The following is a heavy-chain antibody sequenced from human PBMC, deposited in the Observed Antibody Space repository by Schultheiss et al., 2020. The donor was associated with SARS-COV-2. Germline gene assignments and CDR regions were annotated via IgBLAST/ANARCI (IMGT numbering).Heavy chain of an antibody. D-gene: IGHD4-17*01. V-gene: IGHV1-69*13. CDR3: ARDVVGDYGDHFDY. J-gene: IGHJ4*02. CDR2: IIPIFGTA. Sequence: SVKVSCKTSGGTFSSYAISWVRQAPGQGLEWMGGIIPIFGTANYAQKFQGRVTITADESTSTAYMELSSLRSEDTAVYYCARDVVGDYGDHFDYWGQGTLVTVSS. CDR1: GGTFSSYA.